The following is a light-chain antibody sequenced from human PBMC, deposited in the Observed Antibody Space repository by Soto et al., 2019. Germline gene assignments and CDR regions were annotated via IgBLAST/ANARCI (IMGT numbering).Light chain of an antibody. Sequence: EIELTQSPGSLSLSPGERATLSCRASQSVSSYLAWYQQKPGQAPRLLIYGASSRATGFPARFSGSGSGTAFSLTISRREPEDSSVYYCQQYSSPPRTFGQGTKVEIK. CDR3: QQYSSPPRT. CDR2: GAS. J-gene: IGKJ1*01. V-gene: IGKV3-20*01. CDR1: QSVSSY.